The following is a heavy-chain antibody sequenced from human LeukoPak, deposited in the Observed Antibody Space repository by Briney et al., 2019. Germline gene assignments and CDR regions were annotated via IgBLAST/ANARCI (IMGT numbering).Heavy chain of an antibody. V-gene: IGHV3-9*03. CDR3: AKESLGAFDI. CDR2: ISWNSGSI. CDR1: GFTFDDYA. J-gene: IGHJ3*02. D-gene: IGHD3-16*01. Sequence: QPGGSLRLSCAASGFTFDDYAMHWVRQAPGKGLEWVSGISWNSGSIGYADSVKGRFTISRDNAKNSLYLQMNSLRAEDMALYYCAKESLGAFDIWGQGTMVTVSS.